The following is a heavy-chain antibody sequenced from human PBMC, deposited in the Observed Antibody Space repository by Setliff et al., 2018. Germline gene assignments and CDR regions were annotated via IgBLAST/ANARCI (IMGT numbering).Heavy chain of an antibody. CDR3: ARAPSVELVIIRTNSWFTY. D-gene: IGHD3-22*01. CDR2: ISVYNGDT. Sequence: GASVKVSCKASGYTFRNYAFAWVRQAPGQGLEWVGWISVYNGDTNYAQKFQGRVTLTTDTSTSTAYMELRSLTSDDSAFYYCARAPSVELVIIRTNSWFTYWGQGTLVTVSS. J-gene: IGHJ4*02. V-gene: IGHV1-18*01. CDR1: GYTFRNYA.